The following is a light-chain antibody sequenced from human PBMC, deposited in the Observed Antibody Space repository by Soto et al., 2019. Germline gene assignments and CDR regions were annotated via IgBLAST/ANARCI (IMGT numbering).Light chain of an antibody. CDR2: DAS. CDR3: QQRSNWPTWT. CDR1: QSVSSY. J-gene: IGKJ1*01. Sequence: EIVLTQSPATLSLSPGERATLSCRASQSVSSYLAWYQPKPGQAPRLLIYDASNMATGIPAGFSGSGSGTDFTLTISSLEPEDFAVYYCQQRSNWPTWTFGQGTKVEIK. V-gene: IGKV3-11*01.